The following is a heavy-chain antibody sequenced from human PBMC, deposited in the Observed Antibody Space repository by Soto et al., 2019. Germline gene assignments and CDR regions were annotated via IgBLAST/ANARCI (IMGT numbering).Heavy chain of an antibody. CDR1: GGSISSGDYY. J-gene: IGHJ4*02. V-gene: IGHV4-30-4*01. D-gene: IGHD2-15*01. Sequence: LSLTCTVSGGSISSGDYYWRWIRQPPGKGLEWIGYIYYSGSTYYNPSLKSRVTISVDTSKNQFSLKLSSVTAADTAVYYCARGYCSGGSCYWGSYYFDYWGQGTLVTVSS. CDR3: ARGYCSGGSCYWGSYYFDY. CDR2: IYYSGST.